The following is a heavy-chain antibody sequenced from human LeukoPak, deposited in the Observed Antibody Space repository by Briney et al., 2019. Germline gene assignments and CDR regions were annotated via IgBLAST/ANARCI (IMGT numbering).Heavy chain of an antibody. CDR2: INHSGST. V-gene: IGHV4-34*01. CDR1: GGSFSGYY. J-gene: IGHJ2*01. Sequence: SETLSLTCAVYGGSFSGYYWSWIRQPPGKGLEWIGEINHSGSTNYNPSPKSRVTISVDTSKNQYSLKLSSVTAADTAVYYCARVAQKLERIALAATSEWRANWYFDLWGRGTLVTVSS. CDR3: ARVAQKLERIALAATSEWRANWYFDL. D-gene: IGHD6-19*01.